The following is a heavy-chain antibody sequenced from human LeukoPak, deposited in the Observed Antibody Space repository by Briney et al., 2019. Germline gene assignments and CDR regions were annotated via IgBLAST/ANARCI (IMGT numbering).Heavy chain of an antibody. J-gene: IGHJ3*02. CDR3: ARERGDCGGDCYSDAFDI. CDR2: INPNSGGT. CDR1: GYTFTVYY. D-gene: IGHD2-21*01. Sequence: ASVKVSYKASGYTFTVYYMHWVRQAPGQGLEWMGWINPNSGGTNYAQKFQGRVTMTRDTSISTAYMELSRLRSDDTAVYYCARERGDCGGDCYSDAFDIWGQGTMVTVSS. V-gene: IGHV1-2*02.